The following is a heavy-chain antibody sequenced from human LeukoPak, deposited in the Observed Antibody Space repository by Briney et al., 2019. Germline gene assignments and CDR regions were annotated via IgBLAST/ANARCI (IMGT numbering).Heavy chain of an antibody. CDR1: GFTFSSYG. Sequence: GSLRLSCAASGFTFSSYGMHGVRQAPGKGLEWVAVISYDGSNKYYADSVKGRFTISRDNSKNTLYLQMNSLSAEDTDVYYCAKDPYQLLSTPEYWGQGTLVTVSS. D-gene: IGHD2-2*01. CDR2: ISYDGSNK. CDR3: AKDPYQLLSTPEY. J-gene: IGHJ4*02. V-gene: IGHV3-30*18.